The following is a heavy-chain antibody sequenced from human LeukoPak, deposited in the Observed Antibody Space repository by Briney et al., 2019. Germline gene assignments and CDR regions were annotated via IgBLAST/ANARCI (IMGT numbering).Heavy chain of an antibody. Sequence: PSETLSLTFTVSGGSITGSRYYWGWIRQPPGKGLEWLGNIYYSGSIDHNPSLKSRLTISLDTSKNQFSLKLSSVTAADTAVYYCATPSGNAYDVWGQGTMVTVSS. CDR2: IYYSGSI. V-gene: IGHV4-39*07. CDR3: ATPSGNAYDV. J-gene: IGHJ3*01. D-gene: IGHD3-10*01. CDR1: GGSITGSRYY.